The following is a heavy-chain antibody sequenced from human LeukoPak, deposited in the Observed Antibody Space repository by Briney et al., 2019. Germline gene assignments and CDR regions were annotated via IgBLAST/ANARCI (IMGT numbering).Heavy chain of an antibody. CDR1: GFTFDDYA. CDR2: ISWNSGRR. J-gene: IGHJ4*02. Sequence: RTGGSLRLSCAASGFTFDDYAMHWVRQAPGKGLEWVSGISWNSGRRGYADFVKGRFTISRDNAKNSLYLQMNSLRAEDTALYYCAKRLGDSSRAFDYWGQGTLVTVSS. D-gene: IGHD6-13*01. V-gene: IGHV3-9*01. CDR3: AKRLGDSSRAFDY.